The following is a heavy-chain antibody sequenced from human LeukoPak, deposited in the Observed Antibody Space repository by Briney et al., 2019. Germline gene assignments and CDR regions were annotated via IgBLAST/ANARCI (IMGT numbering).Heavy chain of an antibody. CDR1: GGSISSGDYY. CDR3: ARYEPVTTFLGNRDAFDI. CDR2: IYYSGST. Sequence: SETLSLTCTVSGGSISSGDYYWSWIRQPPGKGLEWIGYIYYSGSTYYNPSLKSRVTISVDTSKNQFSLKLSSVTAADTAVYYCARYEPVTTFLGNRDAFDIWGQGTMVTVSS. D-gene: IGHD4-17*01. V-gene: IGHV4-30-4*01. J-gene: IGHJ3*02.